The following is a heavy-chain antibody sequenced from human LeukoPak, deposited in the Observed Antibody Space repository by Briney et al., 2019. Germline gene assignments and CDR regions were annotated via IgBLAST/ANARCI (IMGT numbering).Heavy chain of an antibody. D-gene: IGHD6-13*01. V-gene: IGHV3-21*01. CDR3: AREMGIAAADAFDY. CDR1: GFTFSSYS. J-gene: IGHJ4*02. Sequence: GGSLRLSCAASGFTFSSYSMNWVRQAPGKGLEWVSSISSSSSYIYYADSVKGRFTISRDNAKNSLYLQMNSLRAEDTAVYYCAREMGIAAADAFDYWGQGTLVTVSS. CDR2: ISSSSSYI.